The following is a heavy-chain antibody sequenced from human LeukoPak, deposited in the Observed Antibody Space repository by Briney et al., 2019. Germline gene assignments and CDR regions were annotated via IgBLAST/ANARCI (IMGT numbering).Heavy chain of an antibody. V-gene: IGHV3-20*04. Sequence: PGGSLRLSCAASGFTFDDYGMSWVRRAPGKGLEWVSGINWNGGSTGYADSVKGRFTISRDNSKNTLYLQMNSLRAEDTAVYYCAKVNDSSGYYYRRQFDYWGQGTLVTVSS. CDR1: GFTFDDYG. CDR3: AKVNDSSGYYYRRQFDY. J-gene: IGHJ4*02. D-gene: IGHD3-22*01. CDR2: INWNGGST.